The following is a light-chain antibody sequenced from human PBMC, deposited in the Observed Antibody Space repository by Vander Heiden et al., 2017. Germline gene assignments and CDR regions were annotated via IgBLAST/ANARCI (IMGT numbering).Light chain of an antibody. CDR2: AAS. CDR1: QSSSNY. CDR3: HQSYSTPT. V-gene: IGKV1-39*01. J-gene: IGKJ4*01. Sequence: DTQMTQSPSSLSAAVGDRVTITCRASQSSSNYLNWYQQNPGKAPSLLIYAASSLQSGVASRFSGSGSGTDFTLTISSLQPEDFATYYCHQSYSTPTFGGGTKVEIK.